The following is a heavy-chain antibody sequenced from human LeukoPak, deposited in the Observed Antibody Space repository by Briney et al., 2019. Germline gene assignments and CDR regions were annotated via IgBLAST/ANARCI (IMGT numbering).Heavy chain of an antibody. CDR3: ARGRKNYDILTGWSQVHFDY. D-gene: IGHD3-9*01. V-gene: IGHV4-34*01. J-gene: IGHJ4*02. CDR2: INHSGST. CDR1: GGSFSGYY. Sequence: KPSETLSLTRAVYGGSFSGYYWSWIRQPPGKGLEWIGEINHSGSTNYNPSLKSRVTISVDTSKNQFSLKLSSVTAADTAVYYCARGRKNYDILTGWSQVHFDYWGQGTLVTVSS.